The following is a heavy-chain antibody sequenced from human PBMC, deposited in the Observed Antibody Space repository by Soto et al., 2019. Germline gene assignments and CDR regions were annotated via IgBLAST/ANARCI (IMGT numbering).Heavy chain of an antibody. V-gene: IGHV3-30*03. CDR1: GFTFSSYG. CDR3: ARDLLPYDILTGYSDMWLDY. D-gene: IGHD3-9*01. Sequence: QAGGSLRLSCAASGFTFSSYGMHWVRQAPGKGLEWVAVISYDGGNKYYADSVKGRFTISRDNSKNTLYLQMNSLRAEDTAVYYCARDLLPYDILTGYSDMWLDYWGQGTLVTVSS. CDR2: ISYDGGNK. J-gene: IGHJ4*02.